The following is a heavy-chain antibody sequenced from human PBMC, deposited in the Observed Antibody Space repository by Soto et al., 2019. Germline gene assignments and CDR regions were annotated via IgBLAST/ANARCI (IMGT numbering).Heavy chain of an antibody. Sequence: SETLSLTCAVYGGSFSGYYWSWIRQPPGKGLEWIGEINHSGSTNYNPSLKSRVTISVDTSKNQFSLKLSSVTAADTAVYYCASGRYCSGGSCYFSYYYMHVWGKGTTVTVSS. CDR1: GGSFSGYY. CDR3: ASGRYCSGGSCYFSYYYMHV. D-gene: IGHD2-15*01. J-gene: IGHJ6*03. CDR2: INHSGST. V-gene: IGHV4-34*01.